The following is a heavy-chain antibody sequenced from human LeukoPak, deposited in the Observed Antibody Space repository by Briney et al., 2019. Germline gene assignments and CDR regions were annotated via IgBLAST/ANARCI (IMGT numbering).Heavy chain of an antibody. V-gene: IGHV4-59*01. CDR2: IYYSGST. J-gene: IGHJ3*02. CDR3: ARGYSGYDAFDI. CDR1: GGSISSYY. Sequence: SETLSLTCTVSGGSISSYYWSWIRQPPRKGLEWIGYIYYSGSTNYNPSLKSRVTISVDTSKNQFSLKLSSVTAADTAVYYCARGYSGYDAFDIWGQGTMVTVSS. D-gene: IGHD5-12*01.